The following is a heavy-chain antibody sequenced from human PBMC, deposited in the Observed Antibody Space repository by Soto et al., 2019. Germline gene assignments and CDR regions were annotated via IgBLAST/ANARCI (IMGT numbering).Heavy chain of an antibody. CDR3: ARAHSKSWYFFDS. CDR1: GGSISSYY. V-gene: IGHV4-59*01. Sequence: SETLSLTCTVSGGSISSYYWTWIRQPPGKGLEWIGHIYYTGDTKYNPSLKSRVTISADTSKNQFSLKVTSVTAADTAVYYCARAHSKSWYFFDSWGQESLVTVAS. CDR2: IYYTGDT. J-gene: IGHJ5*01. D-gene: IGHD6-13*01.